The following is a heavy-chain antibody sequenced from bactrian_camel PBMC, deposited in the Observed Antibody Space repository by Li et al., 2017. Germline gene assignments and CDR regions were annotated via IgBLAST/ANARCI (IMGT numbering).Heavy chain of an antibody. CDR1: GYTYSQQYC. D-gene: IGHD1*01. Sequence: QLVESGGGSVQAGGSLRLSCAASGYTYSQQYCMGWYRLPPGRAPAEREGIAAIRRSGGETWYAGSVKGRFTISQDSAKNVMSLQMDDLKLEDTAMYYCAAKRSQTSLYCNTGRMVGSYAYWGQGTQVTVS. J-gene: IGHJ4*01. V-gene: IGHV3S59*01. CDR3: AAKRSQTSLYCNTGRMVGSYAY. CDR2: IRRSGGET.